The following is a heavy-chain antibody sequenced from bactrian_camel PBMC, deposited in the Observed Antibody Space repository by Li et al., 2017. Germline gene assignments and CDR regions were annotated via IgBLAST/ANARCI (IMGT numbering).Heavy chain of an antibody. V-gene: IGHV3S31*01. J-gene: IGHJ4*01. D-gene: IGHD3*01. CDR2: INNSGGTT. Sequence: DVQLVESGGGLVLPGGSLTLSCVTSGFTFRSYTMSWVRQAPGKGLKWVSTINNSGGTTYYADSVKDRFTISRDNAKNTLYLQMNGLKTEDTAVYYCAADPRGSVYWGQGTQVTVS. CDR1: GFTFRSYT. CDR3: AADPRGSVY.